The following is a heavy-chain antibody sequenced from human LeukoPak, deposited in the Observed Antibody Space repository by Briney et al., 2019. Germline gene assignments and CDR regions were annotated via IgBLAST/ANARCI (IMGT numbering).Heavy chain of an antibody. J-gene: IGHJ3*02. CDR2: ISSSGSAI. V-gene: IGHV3-48*03. CDR1: GFTFSNFE. Sequence: PGGSLRLSCAASGFTFSNFEMTWVRQAPEKGLELVSYISSSGSAIYYGDPVKGRFTISRDNAKTSLYLQMNNLRAEDTAVYYCVSDAFDIWGQGTMVTVSS. CDR3: VSDAFDI.